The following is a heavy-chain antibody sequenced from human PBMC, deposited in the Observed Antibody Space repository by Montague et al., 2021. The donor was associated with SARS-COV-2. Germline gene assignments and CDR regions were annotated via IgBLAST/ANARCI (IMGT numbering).Heavy chain of an antibody. J-gene: IGHJ4*02. V-gene: IGHV4-39*01. CDR1: GGSVSRISSH. CDR3: ARLYGSSFDY. CDR2: FYYAGGT. D-gene: IGHD4-17*01. Sequence: SETLSLTCTVSGGSVSRISSHWGWIRQPPGKGLEYIGSFYYAGGTQYNPSLKSRVTISVDTSNDQFSLKTNSVTAADTAVYFCARLYGSSFDYWGQGTLVTVSS.